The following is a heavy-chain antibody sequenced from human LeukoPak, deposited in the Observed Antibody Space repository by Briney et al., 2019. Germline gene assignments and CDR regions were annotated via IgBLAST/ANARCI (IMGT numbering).Heavy chain of an antibody. CDR2: IYTSGST. CDR1: GGSISSFY. J-gene: IGHJ4*02. Sequence: SETLSLTCTVSGGSISSFYWSWIRQPAGKGLEWIGRIYTSGSTNYNPSLKSRVTMSVDTSKNQFSLKLSSVTAADTALYYCAKHYMGSSYNHGLDCWGQGTLVTVSS. V-gene: IGHV4-4*07. D-gene: IGHD3-10*01. CDR3: AKHYMGSSYNHGLDC.